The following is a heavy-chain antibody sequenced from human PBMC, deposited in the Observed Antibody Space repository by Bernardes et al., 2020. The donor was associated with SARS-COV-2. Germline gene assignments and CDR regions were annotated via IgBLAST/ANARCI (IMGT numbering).Heavy chain of an antibody. CDR2: LSRSGSTL. CDR1: GFTFRDYY. D-gene: IGHD3-10*01. CDR3: ARGGRELLWFGELLYANRYAFDI. J-gene: IGHJ3*02. Sequence: GGSLRLSCAASGFTFRDYYMSWIRQAPGTGLEWVSYLSRSGSTLYYADSVKGRFTISRDNAKNSLYLQMNSLRAEDTAVYYCARGGRELLWFGELLYANRYAFDIWGQGTMVTGAS. V-gene: IGHV3-11*01.